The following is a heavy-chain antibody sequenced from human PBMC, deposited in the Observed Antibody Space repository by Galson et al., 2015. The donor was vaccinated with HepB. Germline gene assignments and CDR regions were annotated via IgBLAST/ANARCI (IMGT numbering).Heavy chain of an antibody. V-gene: IGHV1-46*04. CDR2: INPSDGST. Sequence: SVKVSCKASGYTFTSKYLQWVRQAPGQGLEWMGIINPSDGSTDYARKLRGRVTISRDNAKNSLFLQMDSLRAEDTAVYYCARVDPVLRGVTPDYWGQGTLVTVSS. J-gene: IGHJ4*02. D-gene: IGHD3-10*01. CDR1: GYTFTSKY. CDR3: ARVDPVLRGVTPDY.